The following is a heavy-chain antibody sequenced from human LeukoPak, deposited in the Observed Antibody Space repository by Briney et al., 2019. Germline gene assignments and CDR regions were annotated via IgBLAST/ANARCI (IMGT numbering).Heavy chain of an antibody. CDR1: GFTFSSYG. CDR3: AKDPADIVVVVAATADYYYGMDV. Sequence: GRSLRLSCAASGFTFSSYGMHWVRQAPGKGLEWVAVISYDGSNKYYADSVKGRFTISRDNSKNTLYLQMNSPRAEDTALYYCAKDPADIVVVVAATADYYYGMDVWGQGTTVTVSS. J-gene: IGHJ6*02. V-gene: IGHV3-30*18. CDR2: ISYDGSNK. D-gene: IGHD2-15*01.